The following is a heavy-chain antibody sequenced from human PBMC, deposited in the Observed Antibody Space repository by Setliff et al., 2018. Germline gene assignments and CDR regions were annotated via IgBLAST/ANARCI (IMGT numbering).Heavy chain of an antibody. CDR3: ARGTLWFGEPYYGMDV. V-gene: IGHV4-34*09. CDR1: GGSISSYY. Sequence: SCTVSGGSISSYYWSWIRQPPGKGLEWIGEINHSGSTNYNPSLKSRVTISVDTSKNQFSLKLSSVTAADTAVYYCARGTLWFGEPYYGMDVWGQGTTVTVSS. CDR2: INHSGST. D-gene: IGHD3-10*01. J-gene: IGHJ6*02.